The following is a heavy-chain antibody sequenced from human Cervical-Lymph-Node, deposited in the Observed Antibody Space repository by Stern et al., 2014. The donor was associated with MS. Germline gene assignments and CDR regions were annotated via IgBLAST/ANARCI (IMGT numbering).Heavy chain of an antibody. Sequence: QVQLVQSGAEGKKPGASVKVSCKASGYTLSEISMHWVRQAPGKGLEWMGGFEPKHDKTHYAQKFQGRVTMAEDRSTDTAYMELSSLRSKDTAVYYCATHRGRVTYYYGMDVWGQGTTVTVSS. CDR1: GYTLSEIS. V-gene: IGHV1-24*01. D-gene: IGHD2-21*02. J-gene: IGHJ6*02. CDR3: ATHRGRVTYYYGMDV. CDR2: FEPKHDKT.